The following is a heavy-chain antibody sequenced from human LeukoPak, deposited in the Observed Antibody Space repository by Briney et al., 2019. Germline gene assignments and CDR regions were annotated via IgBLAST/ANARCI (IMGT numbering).Heavy chain of an antibody. CDR1: GFTFSSYG. Sequence: GGSLRLSCAASGFTFSSYGMSWVRQAPGKGLEWVSAISGSGGSTYYADSVKGRFTISRDNSKNTLYLQMNSLRAEDTAVYYCAKDLTMIVVVIPATYFDYWGQGTLVTVSS. V-gene: IGHV3-23*01. D-gene: IGHD3-22*01. CDR3: AKDLTMIVVVIPATYFDY. CDR2: ISGSGGST. J-gene: IGHJ4*02.